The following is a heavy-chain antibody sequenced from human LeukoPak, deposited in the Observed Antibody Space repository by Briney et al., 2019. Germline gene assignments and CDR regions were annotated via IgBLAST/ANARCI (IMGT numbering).Heavy chain of an antibody. D-gene: IGHD6-19*01. CDR2: IYSGGST. CDR1: GGSISSNTFY. V-gene: IGHV4-39*01. CDR3: ARLVSSSGSFDY. J-gene: IGHJ4*02. Sequence: PSETLSLTCTVSGGSISSNTFYWGWIRQPPGKGQEWIGSIYSGGSTYYNPSLKSRVTMSVDTSKNRFSLSLSSVTASDTAVYYCARLVSSSGSFDYWGQGTLVTVSS.